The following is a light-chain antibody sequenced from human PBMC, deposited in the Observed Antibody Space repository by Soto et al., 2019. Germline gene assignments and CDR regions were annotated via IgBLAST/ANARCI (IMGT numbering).Light chain of an antibody. V-gene: IGKV1-39*01. CDR1: QSINKY. Sequence: DIQMTQSPSSLSASVGDRVTITCRASQSINKYLNWYQQKPGKAPKLLIYAASNLQGGVTSRFSGSGSGTDFTLTISSLQPDDFATYYCQQYSTYTPRTFGQGTKVDI. CDR2: AAS. CDR3: QQYSTYTPRT. J-gene: IGKJ1*01.